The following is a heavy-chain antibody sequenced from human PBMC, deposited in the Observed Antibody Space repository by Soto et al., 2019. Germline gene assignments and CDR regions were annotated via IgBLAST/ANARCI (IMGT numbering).Heavy chain of an antibody. CDR1: GFNFSSYA. CDR2: ISYDGNNK. D-gene: IGHD6-13*01. V-gene: IGHV3-30-3*01. CDR3: ARAPPRGIAAPGTWGSGMDV. Sequence: QVQVVESGGGVVQPGRSLRLSCAASGFNFSSYAMHWVRQAPGKGLEWVAVISYDGNNKYYADSVKGRITISRDSSKNMVYLQMNSLRPEDTAVYYCARAPPRGIAAPGTWGSGMDVWGQGTTVTVSS. J-gene: IGHJ6*02.